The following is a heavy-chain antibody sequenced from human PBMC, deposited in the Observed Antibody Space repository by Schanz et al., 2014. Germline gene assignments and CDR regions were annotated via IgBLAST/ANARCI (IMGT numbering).Heavy chain of an antibody. J-gene: IGHJ4*02. CDR3: VRDELLWFGEVLSLDY. Sequence: EVQLVESGGGLVQSGGSLRLSCTASGFTFSDYWMSWVRQAPGKGPEWVARIKSKTDGGTRDYAAPVKGRFTISTDDSKNTVYLQMNSLQTEDTALYYCVRDELLWFGEVLSLDYWGQGALVTVSS. D-gene: IGHD3-10*01. CDR2: IKSKTDGGTR. V-gene: IGHV3-15*01. CDR1: GFTFSDYW.